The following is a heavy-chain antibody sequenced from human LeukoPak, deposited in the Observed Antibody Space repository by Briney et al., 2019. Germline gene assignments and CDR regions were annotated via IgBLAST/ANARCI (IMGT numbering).Heavy chain of an antibody. D-gene: IGHD5-18*01. CDR3: ARDHNYAFDY. J-gene: IGHJ4*02. CDR2: IGSSGTII. Sequence: GGSLRLSCAASGFTFSSYTMTWVRQAPGKGLEWLAYIGSSGTIINYADSVKGRFTISRDNAKNSLYLQMNSLRVDGTAVYYCARDHNYAFDYWGQGTLVTVSS. V-gene: IGHV3-48*01. CDR1: GFTFSSYT.